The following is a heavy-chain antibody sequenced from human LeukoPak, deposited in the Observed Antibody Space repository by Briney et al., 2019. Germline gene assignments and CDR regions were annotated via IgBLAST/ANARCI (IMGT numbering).Heavy chain of an antibody. CDR2: IHYSGST. D-gene: IGHD6-13*01. V-gene: IGHV4-61*01. Sequence: SETLSLTCTVSGGSVSSGSYYWSWIRQPPGKGLEWIGYIHYSGSTNYNPSLKSRVTISVDMSKNQFSLKLSSVTAADTAVYYCARVHSSSWFSPFDYWGQGTLVTVSS. CDR3: ARVHSSSWFSPFDY. CDR1: GGSVSSGSYY. J-gene: IGHJ4*02.